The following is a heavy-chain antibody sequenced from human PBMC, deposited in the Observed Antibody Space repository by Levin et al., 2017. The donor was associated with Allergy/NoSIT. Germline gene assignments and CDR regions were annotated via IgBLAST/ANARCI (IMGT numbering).Heavy chain of an antibody. D-gene: IGHD2-15*01. V-gene: IGHV3-23*01. J-gene: IGHJ6*02. CDR2: MSGGGGNT. Sequence: ETLSLTCVASGFIFSSYAMGWVRQAPGKGLEWVSIMSGGGGNTHFADSVKGRFTISRDNSKNTLYLQMNSLRAEDTAMYYCAKDRVNCTGGSCYSLLVSSMDVWGQGTTVTVSS. CDR1: GFIFSSYA. CDR3: AKDRVNCTGGSCYSLLVSSMDV.